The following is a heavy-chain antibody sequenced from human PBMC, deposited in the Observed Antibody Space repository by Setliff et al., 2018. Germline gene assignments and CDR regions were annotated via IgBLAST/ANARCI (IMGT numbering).Heavy chain of an antibody. CDR3: ARVYLAGSGWDKANALDI. V-gene: IGHV1-46*03. J-gene: IGHJ3*02. D-gene: IGHD6-19*01. CDR1: GYTFIYYY. Sequence: ASVQVSCKASGYTFIYYYIHWVRQAPGHGLEWMGLINPSGGGTIYARKFQGRVTMARETSTSTVYMELSGLRSEDTAVYYCARVYLAGSGWDKANALDIWGQGTMVTVSS. CDR2: INPSGGGT.